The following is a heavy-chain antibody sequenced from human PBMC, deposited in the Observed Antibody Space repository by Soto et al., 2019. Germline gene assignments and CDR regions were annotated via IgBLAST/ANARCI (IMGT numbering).Heavy chain of an antibody. CDR2: MYHSGST. CDR3: ARVPDY. V-gene: IGHV4-30-2*01. J-gene: IGHJ4*02. CDR1: GGSISSGGYS. Sequence: QLQLQESGSGVVKPSHTLSLTCAVSGGSISSGGYSWRWIRQPPGKGLEWIGYMYHSGSTYYNPSLKSRVTISIDRSKNQFSLKLSSVTAADTAVYYCARVPDYWGQGILVTVSS. D-gene: IGHD2-2*01.